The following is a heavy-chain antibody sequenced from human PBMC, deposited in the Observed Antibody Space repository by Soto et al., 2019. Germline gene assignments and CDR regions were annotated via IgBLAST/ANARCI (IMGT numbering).Heavy chain of an antibody. D-gene: IGHD3-22*01. CDR1: GGSISSYY. V-gene: IGHV4-59*01. Sequence: SETLSVTCTVSGGSISSYYWSWIRQPPGKGLEWIGYMYYSGSTNYNPSLKSRVTISVDTSKNQFSLKLSSVTAADTAVYYCGGKNYDSSGYFDYWGQGTLVTVSS. J-gene: IGHJ4*02. CDR2: MYYSGST. CDR3: GGKNYDSSGYFDY.